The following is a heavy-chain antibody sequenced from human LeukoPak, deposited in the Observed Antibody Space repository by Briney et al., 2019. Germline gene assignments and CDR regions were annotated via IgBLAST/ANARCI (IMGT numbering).Heavy chain of an antibody. Sequence: GASVKVSCKVSGYTLTELSMHWVRQAPGQGLEWMGGIIPIFGTANYAQKFQDRVTITADESTTTAYLELSSLRSEDTAVYYCAREKSTMYFDYWGQGTLVTVSS. CDR3: AREKSTMYFDY. J-gene: IGHJ4*02. CDR1: GYTLTELS. CDR2: IIPIFGTA. V-gene: IGHV1-69*13. D-gene: IGHD5-24*01.